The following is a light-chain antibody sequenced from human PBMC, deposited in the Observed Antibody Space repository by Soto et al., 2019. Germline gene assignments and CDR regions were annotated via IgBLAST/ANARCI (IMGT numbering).Light chain of an antibody. V-gene: IGLV2-14*01. CDR1: SSDVGIYNY. J-gene: IGLJ2*01. CDR2: EVS. CDR3: SSYTTSNTVL. Sequence: QSALTQPASVSGSPGQSITISCTGTSSDVGIYNYVSWYQHHPGKAPKLMIYEVSNRPSGVSNRFSGSKSGNTASLTISGLQAEDEADYYCSSYTTSNTVLFGGGTQLTVL.